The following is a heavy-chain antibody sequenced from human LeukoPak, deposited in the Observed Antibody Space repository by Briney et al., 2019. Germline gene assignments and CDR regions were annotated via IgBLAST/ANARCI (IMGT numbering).Heavy chain of an antibody. CDR1: GGSISSGGYS. CDR3: ARVRYYGSSGYPRTDWYFDL. D-gene: IGHD3-22*01. J-gene: IGHJ2*01. CDR2: IYHSGST. Sequence: SETLSLTCAVSGGSISSGGYSWSWIRQPPGKGLEWIGYIYHSGSTYYNPSLKSRVTISVDRSKNQFSLKLSSVTAADTAVYYCARVRYYGSSGYPRTDWYFDLWGRGTLVTVSS. V-gene: IGHV4-30-2*01.